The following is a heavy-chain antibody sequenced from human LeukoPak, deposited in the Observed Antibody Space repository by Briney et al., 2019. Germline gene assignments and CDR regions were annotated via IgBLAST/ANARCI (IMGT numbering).Heavy chain of an antibody. CDR1: GGTFSSYA. CDR3: ARKGYFDWITGFDP. D-gene: IGHD3-9*01. V-gene: IGHV1-69*06. Sequence: SVKVSCKASGGTFSSYAISWVRQAPGQGLEWMGGIIPIFGTANYAQKFQGRVTITADKSTSTAYMGLSSLRSEDTAVYYCARKGYFDWITGFDPWGQGTLVTVSS. J-gene: IGHJ5*02. CDR2: IIPIFGTA.